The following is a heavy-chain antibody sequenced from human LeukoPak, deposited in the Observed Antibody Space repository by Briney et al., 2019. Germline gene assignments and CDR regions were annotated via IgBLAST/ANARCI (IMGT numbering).Heavy chain of an antibody. CDR3: AKTMVRGKQMTNPRDV. Sequence: GRSLRLSCAASGFTFDDYAMHWVRQAPGKGLEWVSGISWNSGSIGYADSVKGRFTISRDNAKNFLYLQMNSLRAEDTALYYCAKTMVRGKQMTNPRDVWGKGTTVTVSS. J-gene: IGHJ6*04. CDR1: GFTFDDYA. V-gene: IGHV3-9*01. D-gene: IGHD3-10*01. CDR2: ISWNSGSI.